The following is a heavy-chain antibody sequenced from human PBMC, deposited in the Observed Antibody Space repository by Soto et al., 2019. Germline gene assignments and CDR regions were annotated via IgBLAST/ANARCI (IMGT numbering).Heavy chain of an antibody. Sequence: SVKVSCKASGFTFTSSAVQWVRQARGQRLEWIGWIVVGSGNTNYAPEFQERVTITRDMSTSTAYMELSRPRSEDTAVYYGAADRPDRGYDYSNYVPTSTFNYYYGMDVWGQGTTVTVSS. CDR1: GFTFTSSA. J-gene: IGHJ6*02. CDR2: IVVGSGNT. D-gene: IGHD4-4*01. V-gene: IGHV1-58*01. CDR3: AADRPDRGYDYSNYVPTSTFNYYYGMDV.